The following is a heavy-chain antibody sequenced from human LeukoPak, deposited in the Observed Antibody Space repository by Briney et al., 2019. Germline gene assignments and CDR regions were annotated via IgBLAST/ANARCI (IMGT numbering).Heavy chain of an antibody. V-gene: IGHV1-2*02. D-gene: IGHD3-10*02. Sequence: GASVKVSCKASGYTFTGYYMHWVRQAPGQGLEWMGWINPNSGGTNYAQKFQGRVTMTRDTSISTAYMELSRLRSDDTAVYYCARICSGSYYNCDYWGQGTLVTVSS. CDR1: GYTFTGYY. CDR3: ARICSGSYYNCDY. J-gene: IGHJ4*02. CDR2: INPNSGGT.